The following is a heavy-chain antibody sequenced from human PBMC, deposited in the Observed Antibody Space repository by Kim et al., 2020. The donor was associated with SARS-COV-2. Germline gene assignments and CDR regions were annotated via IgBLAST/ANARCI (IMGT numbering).Heavy chain of an antibody. J-gene: IGHJ5*02. Sequence: SETLSLTCTVSGGSISSGDYYWSWIRQPPGKGLEWIGYIYYSGSTYYNPSLKSRVTISVDTSKNQFSLKLSSVTAADTAVYYCARDFGDFWSGYLPGTGFDPWGQGTLVTVSS. V-gene: IGHV4-30-4*01. D-gene: IGHD3-3*01. CDR3: ARDFGDFWSGYLPGTGFDP. CDR1: GGSISSGDYY. CDR2: IYYSGST.